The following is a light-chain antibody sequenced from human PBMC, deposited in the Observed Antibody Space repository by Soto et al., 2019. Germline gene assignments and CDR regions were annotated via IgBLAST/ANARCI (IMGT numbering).Light chain of an antibody. J-gene: IGKJ1*01. CDR2: WAS. V-gene: IGKV4-1*01. Sequence: DFVMTQSPDSLAVSLGETATINCKSSQSVLYTSDNKNYLAWYQHKPGQSPRLLIYWASTRESVVPDRFSGSGSGTDFTLTISSLQAEDVAVYYCLQYYSTPRTFGQGTKVEIK. CDR1: QSVLYTSDNKNY. CDR3: LQYYSTPRT.